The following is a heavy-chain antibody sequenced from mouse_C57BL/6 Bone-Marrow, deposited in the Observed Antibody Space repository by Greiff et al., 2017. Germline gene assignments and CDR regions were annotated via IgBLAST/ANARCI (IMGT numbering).Heavy chain of an antibody. CDR3: ARLDSSGPMDY. D-gene: IGHD3-2*02. Sequence: EVTVVESGGDLVKPGGSLQLSCAASGFTFSSYGMSWVRQTPDKRLEWVATISSGGSYTYYPDSVKGRFTISRDNAKNTLTRQMSSLKSEDTAMYSCARLDSSGPMDYWGQGTSVTVSS. CDR1: GFTFSSYG. J-gene: IGHJ4*01. CDR2: ISSGGSYT. V-gene: IGHV5-6*01.